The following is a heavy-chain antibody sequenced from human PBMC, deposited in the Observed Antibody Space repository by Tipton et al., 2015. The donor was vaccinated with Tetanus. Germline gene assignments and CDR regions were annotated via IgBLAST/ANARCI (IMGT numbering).Heavy chain of an antibody. J-gene: IGHJ6*02. V-gene: IGHV4-31*03. CDR2: IYYSGST. CDR3: ARDRGLTTSGGIGMDV. Sequence: TLSLTCTVSGGSISSGGSFWSWIRQHPGKDLEWIGYIYYSGSTYYNPSLQSRVTISLDTSKNQFSLKLTSVTAADTAVYYCARDRGLTTSGGIGMDVWGQGTTVTVSS. D-gene: IGHD4-17*01. CDR1: GGSISSGGSF.